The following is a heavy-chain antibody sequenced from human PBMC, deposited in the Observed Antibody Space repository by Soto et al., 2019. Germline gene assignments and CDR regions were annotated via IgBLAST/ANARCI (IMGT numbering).Heavy chain of an antibody. CDR3: ASSNPGQFDY. J-gene: IGHJ4*02. Sequence: PGGSLRLSCAASGFTFSNYSMNWVRQAPGKGLEWVSSISSSSSYIYYADSVKGRFTISRDNAKNSLYLQMNSLRAEDTAVYYCASSNPGQFDYWGQGTLVTVSS. V-gene: IGHV3-21*01. CDR1: GFTFSNYS. CDR2: ISSSSSYI. D-gene: IGHD6-13*01.